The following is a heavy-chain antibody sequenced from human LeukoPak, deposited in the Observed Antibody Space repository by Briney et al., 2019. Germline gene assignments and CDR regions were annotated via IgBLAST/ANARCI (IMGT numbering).Heavy chain of an antibody. CDR1: GFTFSSYW. CDR2: INSDGSST. Sequence: GGSLRLSCAASGFTFSSYWMHWVRQAPGKGLVWVSRINSDGSSTTYADSVKGRFTISRDNAKNTLYLQMNSLRAEDTAVYCCARLLGYCSGGSCYGFDYWGQGTLVTVSS. V-gene: IGHV3-74*01. D-gene: IGHD2-15*01. CDR3: ARLLGYCSGGSCYGFDY. J-gene: IGHJ4*02.